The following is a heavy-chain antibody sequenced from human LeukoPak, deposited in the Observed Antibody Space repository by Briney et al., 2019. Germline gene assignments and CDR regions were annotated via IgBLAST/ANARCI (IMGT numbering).Heavy chain of an antibody. CDR2: IYTDGST. J-gene: IGHJ4*02. Sequence: PGGSLRLSCAASGFTVSSNYMNWVRQAPGKGLEWVSVIYTDGSTYYADSVRGRFTISRDSSKNTLYLQMISLRGEDTAIYYCARCHCRDTPGWGQGTLVTVSS. V-gene: IGHV3-66*01. CDR1: GFTVSSNY. CDR3: ARCHCRDTPG. D-gene: IGHD2-15*01.